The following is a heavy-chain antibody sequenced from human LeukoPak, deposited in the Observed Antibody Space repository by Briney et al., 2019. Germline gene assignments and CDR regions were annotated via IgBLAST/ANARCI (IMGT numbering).Heavy chain of an antibody. CDR2: ISSSGNT. Sequence: PSETLSLTCTVSGSSTSSGNYYWGWIRQPPGKGLEWIGGISSSGNTYYNPSLKSRITIFIDTSKNHFSLKLSSVTAADTAVYYCARLGAGPTYYDFWSGYSSFYFDYWGQGTLVTVSS. CDR3: ARLGAGPTYYDFWSGYSSFYFDY. J-gene: IGHJ4*02. CDR1: GSSTSSGNYY. V-gene: IGHV4-39*02. D-gene: IGHD3-3*01.